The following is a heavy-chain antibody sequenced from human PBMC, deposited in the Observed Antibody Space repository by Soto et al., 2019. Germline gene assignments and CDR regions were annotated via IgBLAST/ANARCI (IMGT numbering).Heavy chain of an antibody. D-gene: IGHD2-2*01. Sequence: GGSLRLSCTASGFTLSDYGMHWVRQAPGKGLEWLAVIWYDGTSYYYADSVKGRFTISRDYSKNTLSLQMNSLRAEDTAVYYCARVFGRGGNCITSCYGYHYYYTMDMWGQGTTVTVSS. CDR3: ARVFGRGGNCITSCYGYHYYYTMDM. J-gene: IGHJ6*02. V-gene: IGHV3-33*01. CDR2: IWYDGTSY. CDR1: GFTLSDYG.